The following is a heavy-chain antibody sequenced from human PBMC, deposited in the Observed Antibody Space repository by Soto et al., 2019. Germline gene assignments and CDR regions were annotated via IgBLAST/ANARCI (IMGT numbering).Heavy chain of an antibody. CDR3: ARSGASGIIITSKWFDP. D-gene: IGHD1-1*01. J-gene: IGHJ5*02. V-gene: IGHV4-31*03. CDR1: GDSIRSAGHY. CDR2: IYYTGST. Sequence: SETLSLTCTVSGDSIRSAGHYWSWIRQHPGKGLEWIGYIYYTGSTYYNPSLKSRVSISLDTSQNQFSLKLTSVTAADTAVYYCARSGASGIIITSKWFDPWGQGTRVTVS.